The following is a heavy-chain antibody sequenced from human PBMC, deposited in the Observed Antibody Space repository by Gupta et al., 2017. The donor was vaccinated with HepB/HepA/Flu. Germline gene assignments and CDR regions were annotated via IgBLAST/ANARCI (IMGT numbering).Heavy chain of an antibody. CDR1: GFTFSSYW. CDR2: IKQDGSEK. J-gene: IGHJ4*02. Sequence: EVQLVESGGGLVQPGGSLRLSCAASGFTFSSYWMSWVRQAPGKGLEWVANIKQDGSEKYYVDSVKGRFTISRDNAKNSLYLQMNSLRAEDTAVYYCARARGVGAKGLQFDYWGQGTLVTVSS. CDR3: ARARGVGAKGLQFDY. V-gene: IGHV3-7*01. D-gene: IGHD1-26*01.